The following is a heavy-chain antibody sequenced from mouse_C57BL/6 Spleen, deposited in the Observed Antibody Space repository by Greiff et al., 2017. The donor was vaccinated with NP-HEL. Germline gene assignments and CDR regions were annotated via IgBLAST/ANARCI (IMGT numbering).Heavy chain of an antibody. V-gene: IGHV5-9*01. D-gene: IGHD2-5*01. Sequence: EVQLVESGGGLVKPGGSLKLSCAASGFTFSSYTMSWVRQTPEKRLEWVATISGGGGNTYYPDSVKGRFTISRDNAKNTLYLQMSSLRSEDTALYYCARSYSNYFPHAMDYWGQGTSVTVSS. J-gene: IGHJ4*01. CDR3: ARSYSNYFPHAMDY. CDR2: ISGGGGNT. CDR1: GFTFSSYT.